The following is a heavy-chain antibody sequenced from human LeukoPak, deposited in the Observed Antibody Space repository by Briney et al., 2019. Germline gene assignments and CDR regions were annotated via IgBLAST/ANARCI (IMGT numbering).Heavy chain of an antibody. J-gene: IGHJ5*02. CDR3: AKDKFMCELVPAAIRFDP. CDR1: GFNFSSYA. V-gene: IGHV3-23*01. Sequence: GSLRLSCASSGFNFSSYAMSWVRQAPGKGLGWVSAINGSGGSPYYADSVKGRFAISRANTKTTLYLQMNSLRADDTAVYYCAKDKFMCELVPAAIRFDPWGQGALVTVSS. D-gene: IGHD2-2*02. CDR2: INGSGGSP.